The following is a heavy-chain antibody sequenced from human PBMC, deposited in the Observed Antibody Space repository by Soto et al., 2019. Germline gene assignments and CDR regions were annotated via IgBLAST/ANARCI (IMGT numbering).Heavy chain of an antibody. CDR1: RGSISSGDYY. CDR2: IYYSGST. Sequence: PSETLSLTCTVSRGSISSGDYYWSWIRQPPGKGLEWIGYIYYSGSTYYNPSLKSRVTISVDTSKNQFSLKLSSVTAADTAVYYCARVYHYYDSSGYYFPFDYWGQGTLVTVSS. V-gene: IGHV4-30-4*01. CDR3: ARVYHYYDSSGYYFPFDY. D-gene: IGHD3-22*01. J-gene: IGHJ4*02.